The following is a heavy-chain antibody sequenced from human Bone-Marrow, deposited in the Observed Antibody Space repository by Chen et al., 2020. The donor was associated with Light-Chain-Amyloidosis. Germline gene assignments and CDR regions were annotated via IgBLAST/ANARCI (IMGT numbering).Heavy chain of an antibody. D-gene: IGHD3-10*01. CDR1: GGSFSGYY. J-gene: IGHJ3*02. V-gene: IGHV4-34*01. CDR3: ARIRIWFGQARSAFDI. Sequence: QVQLQQWGAGLLKPSETLSLTCAVYGGSFSGYYWSWIRQPPGKGLEWIGEINHSGSTNYNPSLTSRVTISVDTSKNQFSLKLSSVTAADTAVYYCARIRIWFGQARSAFDIWGQGTMVTVSS. CDR2: INHSGST.